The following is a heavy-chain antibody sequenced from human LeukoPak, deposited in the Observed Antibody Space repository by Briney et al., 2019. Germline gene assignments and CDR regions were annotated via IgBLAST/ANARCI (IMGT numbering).Heavy chain of an antibody. J-gene: IGHJ6*03. V-gene: IGHV3-74*01. CDR3: AIDPVGTGRMDV. CDR2: INSDGSST. Sequence: GGSLRLSCAASGFTFSSYWMHWVRQAPGRGLVWVSRINSDGSSTSYADSVKGRFTISRDNAKNTLYLQMNSLRAEDTAVYYCAIDPVGTGRMDVWGKGTTVTVSS. CDR1: GFTFSSYW. D-gene: IGHD1-1*01.